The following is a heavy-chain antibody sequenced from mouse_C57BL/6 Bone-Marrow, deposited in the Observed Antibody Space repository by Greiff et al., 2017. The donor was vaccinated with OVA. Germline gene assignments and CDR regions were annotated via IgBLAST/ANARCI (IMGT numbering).Heavy chain of an antibody. CDR3: ARSPYYYGSSYPYYYAMDY. CDR1: GYSITSDY. J-gene: IGHJ4*01. D-gene: IGHD1-1*01. V-gene: IGHV3-8*01. Sequence: EVHLVESGPGLAKPSQTLSLTCSVTGYSITSDYWNWIRKFPGNKLEYMGYISYSGSTYYNPSLKSRISITRDTSKNQYYLQLNSVTTEDTATYYCARSPYYYGSSYPYYYAMDYWGQGTSVTVSS. CDR2: ISYSGST.